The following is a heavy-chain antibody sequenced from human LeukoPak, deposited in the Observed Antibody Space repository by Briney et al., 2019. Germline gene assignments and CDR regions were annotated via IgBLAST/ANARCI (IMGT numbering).Heavy chain of an antibody. Sequence: PSETLSLTCTVSGGSISSYYWSWIRQPPGKGLEWIGYVYYSGSTDYNPSLKSRVTISVDTSENQFSLKLSSVTAADTAVYYCARGYSYEHYYYYYGMDVWGQGTTVTVSS. D-gene: IGHD5-18*01. CDR2: VYYSGST. V-gene: IGHV4-59*08. J-gene: IGHJ6*02. CDR3: ARGYSYEHYYYYYGMDV. CDR1: GGSISSYY.